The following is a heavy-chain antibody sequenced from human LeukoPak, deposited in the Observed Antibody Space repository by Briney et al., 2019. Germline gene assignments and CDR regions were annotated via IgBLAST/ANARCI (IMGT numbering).Heavy chain of an antibody. CDR1: GGSISSYY. J-gene: IGHJ2*01. V-gene: IGHV4-59*01. CDR2: IYYSGST. CDR3: ARVYYSNSYDYWYFDL. Sequence: KASETLSLTCTVSGGSISSYYWSWIRQPPGKGLEWIAYIYYSGSTNYNPSPKSRVTISVDTSKNQFSLKLSSVTAADTAVYYCARVYYSNSYDYWYFDLWGRGTLVTVSS. D-gene: IGHD6-13*01.